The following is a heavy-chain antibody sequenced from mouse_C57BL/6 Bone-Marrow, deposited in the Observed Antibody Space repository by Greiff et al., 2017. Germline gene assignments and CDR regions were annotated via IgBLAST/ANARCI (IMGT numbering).Heavy chain of an antibody. CDR2: IYPGGGYT. J-gene: IGHJ3*01. CDR1: GYTFTNYW. Sequence: QVQLQQSGAELVRPGTSVKMSCKASGYTFTNYWIGWAKQRPGHGLEWIGDIYPGGGYTNYNETFKGKATLTADKSSSTAYMQFSSLTSEDSAIYYCARGIYYYGSSYPFAYWGQGTLVTVSA. CDR3: ARGIYYYGSSYPFAY. D-gene: IGHD1-1*01. V-gene: IGHV1-63*01.